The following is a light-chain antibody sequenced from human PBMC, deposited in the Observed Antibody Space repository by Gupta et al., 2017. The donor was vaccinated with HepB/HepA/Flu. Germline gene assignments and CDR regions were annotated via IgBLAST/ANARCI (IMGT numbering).Light chain of an antibody. CDR1: SSDVGGYNY. V-gene: IGLV2-14*01. J-gene: IGLJ2*01. CDR3: SSYTSSRHVV. CDR2: DVS. Sequence: QSALTQLSPVSGSPGPSITISCTGTSSDVGGYNYVSWYQQHPGKAPKLMIYDVSNRPSGVSNRFSGSKSGNTASLTISGLQAEDEADYYCSSYTSSRHVVFGGGTKLTVL.